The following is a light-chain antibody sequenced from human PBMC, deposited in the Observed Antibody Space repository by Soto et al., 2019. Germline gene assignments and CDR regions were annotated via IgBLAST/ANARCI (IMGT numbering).Light chain of an antibody. V-gene: IGLV2-11*01. J-gene: IGLJ3*02. CDR3: CSYAGNNNFGV. Sequence: QSALTQPRSVSGSPGQSVTISCTGTNSDIGGYNYVSWYQQHPGKAPKVMIYDVSRRPSGAPDRFSGSKSGNTASLTISGLQAEDEADYYCCSYAGNNNFGVFGGGTKLTVL. CDR2: DVS. CDR1: NSDIGGYNY.